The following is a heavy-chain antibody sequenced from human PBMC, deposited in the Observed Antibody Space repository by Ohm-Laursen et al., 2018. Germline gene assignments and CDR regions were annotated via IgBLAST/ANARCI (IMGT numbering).Heavy chain of an antibody. Sequence: SGTLSLTCAVYGGSFSGYYWSWIRQPPGKGLEWIGEINHSGSTNYSPSLKSRVTMSVDTSRNHFSLELTSVTAADTAVYYCAREYSDDGGYRYDAFDVWGHGTVVTVSS. D-gene: IGHD2-15*01. CDR2: INHSGST. V-gene: IGHV4-34*01. J-gene: IGHJ3*01. CDR1: GGSFSGYY. CDR3: AREYSDDGGYRYDAFDV.